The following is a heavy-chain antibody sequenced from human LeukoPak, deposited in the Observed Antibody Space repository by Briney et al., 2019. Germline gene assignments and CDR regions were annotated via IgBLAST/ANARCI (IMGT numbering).Heavy chain of an antibody. D-gene: IGHD1-26*01. V-gene: IGHV3-74*01. CDR3: ASRPPSETYFGVFDY. CDR1: GFTFSSYW. CDR2: INTDGSRT. J-gene: IGHJ4*02. Sequence: GGSLRLSCAASGFTFSSYWMHWVRQAPGKGLVWVSRINTDGSRTSYADSVKGRFTISRDNSRNTLYLQMNNLRAEDTAVYYCASRPPSETYFGVFDYWGQGTLVTVSS.